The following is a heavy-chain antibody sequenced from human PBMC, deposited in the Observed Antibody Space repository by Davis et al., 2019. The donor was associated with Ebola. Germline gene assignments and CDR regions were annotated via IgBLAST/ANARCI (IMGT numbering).Heavy chain of an antibody. J-gene: IGHJ3*02. D-gene: IGHD5-24*01. CDR1: GYTFTSYG. CDR3: ARRWLQPHDAIDI. V-gene: IGHV1-18*01. CDR2: INSCNGNT. Sequence: ASVKVSCKASGYTFTSYGISWLRQAPGQGIEWMGWINSCNGNTQYSQKFQGRVTITRDTSASTAYMELSSLKSEYTAVYYFARRWLQPHDAIDIWGQGTMVTVSS.